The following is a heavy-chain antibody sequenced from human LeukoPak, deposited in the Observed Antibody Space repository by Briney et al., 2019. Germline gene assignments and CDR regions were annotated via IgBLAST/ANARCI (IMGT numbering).Heavy chain of an antibody. CDR1: GFTFSSYE. V-gene: IGHV3-48*03. J-gene: IGHJ6*04. Sequence: GGSLRLSCAASGFTFSSYEMNWVRQAPGKGLEWVSYISSSGSTIYYADSVKGRCTISRDNAKNSLYLQMNSLRAEDTAVYYCARASRYYDILTGYLPVSGMDVWGKGTTVTVSS. D-gene: IGHD3-9*01. CDR2: ISSSGSTI. CDR3: ARASRYYDILTGYLPVSGMDV.